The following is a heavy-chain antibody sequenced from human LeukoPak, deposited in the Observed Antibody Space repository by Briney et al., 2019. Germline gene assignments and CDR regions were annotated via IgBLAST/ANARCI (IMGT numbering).Heavy chain of an antibody. CDR3: ARTPGGYCSSTSCYSAWFDP. D-gene: IGHD2-2*02. V-gene: IGHV1-18*01. CDR2: ISAYNGNT. CDR1: GGTFSSYA. Sequence: ASVKVSCKASGGTFSSYAISWVRQAPGQGLEWMGWISAYNGNTNYAQKLQGRVTMTTDTSTSTAYMELRSLRSDDTAVYYCARTPGGYCSSTSCYSAWFDPWGQGTLVTVSS. J-gene: IGHJ5*02.